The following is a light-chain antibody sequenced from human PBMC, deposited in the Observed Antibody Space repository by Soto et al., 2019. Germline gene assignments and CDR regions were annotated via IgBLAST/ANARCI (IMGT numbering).Light chain of an antibody. Sequence: EIVMTQSPATLSVSTGEGATLSCRASQSVSSNLTWYQQKPGQAPRLLIYGASTRATGVPARFSGSGSGTEFTLTITSLQPDDTAIYYCQQARSFPLTFGGGTKVDIK. CDR1: QSVSSN. CDR3: QQARSFPLT. J-gene: IGKJ4*01. V-gene: IGKV3-15*01. CDR2: GAS.